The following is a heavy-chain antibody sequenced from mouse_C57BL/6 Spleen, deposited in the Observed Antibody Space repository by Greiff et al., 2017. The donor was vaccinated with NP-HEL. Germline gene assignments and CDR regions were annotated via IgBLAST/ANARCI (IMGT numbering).Heavy chain of an antibody. Sequence: QVQLQQPGAELVKPGASVKMSCKASGYTFTSYWITWVKQRPGQGLEWIGDIYPGSGSTNYNEKFKSTATLTVDTSSSTAYMQLSSLTSEAAAVYYCARQYYCSSYPYWYFDGWGTGTTVTVSS. CDR3: ARQYYCSSYPYWYFDG. J-gene: IGHJ1*03. D-gene: IGHD1-1*01. CDR1: GYTFTSYW. V-gene: IGHV1-55*01. CDR2: IYPGSGST.